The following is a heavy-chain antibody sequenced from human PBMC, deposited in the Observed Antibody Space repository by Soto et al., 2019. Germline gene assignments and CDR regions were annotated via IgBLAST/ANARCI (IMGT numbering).Heavy chain of an antibody. V-gene: IGHV3-48*01. CDR1: GFTFSTYS. CDR3: AGASIKGYYYYYMDV. J-gene: IGHJ6*03. Sequence: AGSLRLSCAASGFTFSTYSMTWVRQAPGKGLQWVSYISGSSSTLYYADSVKGRFTISRDNAKNSLYLQMNSLRAEDTAVYYCAGASIKGYYYYYMDVWGKGTTVTVSS. CDR2: ISGSSSTL. D-gene: IGHD1-20*01.